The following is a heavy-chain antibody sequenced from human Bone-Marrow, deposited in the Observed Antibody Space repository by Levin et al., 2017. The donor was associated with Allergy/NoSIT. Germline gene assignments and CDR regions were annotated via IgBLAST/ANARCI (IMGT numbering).Heavy chain of an antibody. D-gene: IGHD5-24*01. CDR3: ARDRASRDGYNYGLGYFDL. J-gene: IGHJ2*01. Sequence: GESLKISCKASGYTFTSYAMHWVRQAPGQRLEWMGWINAGNGNTKYSQKFQGRVTITRDTSASTAYMELSSLRSEDTAVYYCARDRASRDGYNYGLGYFDLWGRGTLVTVSS. CDR2: INAGNGNT. CDR1: GYTFTSYA. V-gene: IGHV1-3*01.